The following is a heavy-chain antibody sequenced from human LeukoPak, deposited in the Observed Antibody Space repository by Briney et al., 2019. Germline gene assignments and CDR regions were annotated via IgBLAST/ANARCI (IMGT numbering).Heavy chain of an antibody. V-gene: IGHV4-4*07. CDR1: GGSISSYY. CDR2: VYPSGSI. CDR3: ARDSSHFYDTSAIDPFDI. J-gene: IGHJ3*02. Sequence: SETLSLTCTVSGGSISSYYWSWIRQPPGKGLEWIGRVYPSGSINYNPSLKSRVTMSVDTSKNQFSLKLTSVTAADTAVYFCARDSSHFYDTSAIDPFDIWGQGTMVTVSS. D-gene: IGHD3-22*01.